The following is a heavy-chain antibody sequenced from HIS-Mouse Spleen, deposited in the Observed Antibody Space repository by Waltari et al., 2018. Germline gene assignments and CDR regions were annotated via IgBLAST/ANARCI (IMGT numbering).Heavy chain of an antibody. Sequence: EVQLVESGGGLVKPGGSLRLSCAASGFTFSNAWMSWVRQAPGKGLEWVGRIKSKTDGGTTDHAAPVKGRFDISKEDSKNTLYLQNNRLKTEDTAVYYCTTDPESGYPDYWGQGTLVTVSS. CDR3: TTDPESGYPDY. CDR1: GFTFSNAW. CDR2: IKSKTDGGTT. J-gene: IGHJ4*02. D-gene: IGHD5-12*01. V-gene: IGHV3-15*01.